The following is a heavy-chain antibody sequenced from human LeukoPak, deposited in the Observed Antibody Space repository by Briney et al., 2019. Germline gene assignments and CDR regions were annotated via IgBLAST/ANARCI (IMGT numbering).Heavy chain of an antibody. V-gene: IGHV3-48*03. CDR2: ISSSGSTI. Sequence: GGSLRLSRAASGFTFSSYEMNWVRRAPGKGLEWVSYISSSGSTIYYADSVKGRFTISIDNAKKSLYLQMNSRRAEDTAVYYCASTLCSGDNCYFDYYYYMDVWGKGTTVTISS. CDR3: ASTLCSGDNCYFDYYYYMDV. D-gene: IGHD2-15*01. J-gene: IGHJ6*03. CDR1: GFTFSSYE.